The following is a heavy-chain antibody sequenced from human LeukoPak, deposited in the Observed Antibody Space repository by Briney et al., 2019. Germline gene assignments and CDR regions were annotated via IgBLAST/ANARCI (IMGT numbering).Heavy chain of an antibody. V-gene: IGHV1-2*02. CDR3: ARYITQHRYYFDY. D-gene: IGHD3-10*01. Sequence: GASVKVSCKASGYTFTSYGISWVRQAPGQGLEWMGWINPNSGGTNYAQKFQGRVTMTRDTSISTAYMELSRLRSDDTAVYYCARYITQHRYYFDYWGQGTLVTVSS. CDR2: INPNSGGT. CDR1: GYTFTSYG. J-gene: IGHJ4*02.